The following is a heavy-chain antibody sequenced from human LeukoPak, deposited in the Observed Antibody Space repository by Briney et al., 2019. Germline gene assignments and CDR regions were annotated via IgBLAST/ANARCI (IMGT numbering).Heavy chain of an antibody. J-gene: IGHJ4*02. CDR1: GFTFSSYW. CDR3: ARAGYSSSWYGGY. V-gene: IGHV3-7*03. CDR2: IKQDGSEE. Sequence: PGGSLRLSCAASGFTFSSYWMSWVRQAPGKGLEWVANIKQDGSEEYYVDSVKGRFTISRDNAKNSLYLQMNSLRAEDTAVYYCARAGYSSSWYGGYWGQGTLVTVSS. D-gene: IGHD6-13*01.